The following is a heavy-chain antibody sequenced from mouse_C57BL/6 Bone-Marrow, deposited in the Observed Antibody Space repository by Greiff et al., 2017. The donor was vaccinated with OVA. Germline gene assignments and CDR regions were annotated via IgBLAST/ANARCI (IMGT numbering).Heavy chain of an antibody. V-gene: IGHV5-9*01. J-gene: IGHJ3*01. Sequence: DVKLVESGGGLVKPGGSLKLSCAASGFTFSSYTMSWVRQTPEKRLEWVATISGGGGSTYYPDSVKGRFTISRDNAKNTLYLQMSSLRSEDTALYYCARHEGYSNGAYWGQGTLVTVSA. CDR3: ARHEGYSNGAY. D-gene: IGHD2-5*01. CDR1: GFTFSSYT. CDR2: ISGGGGST.